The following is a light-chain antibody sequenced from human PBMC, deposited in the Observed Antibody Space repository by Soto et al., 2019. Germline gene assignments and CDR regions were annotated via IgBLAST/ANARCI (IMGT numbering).Light chain of an antibody. CDR2: DAS. CDR1: QSISSS. CDR3: QQRSEWPRT. V-gene: IGKV3-11*01. J-gene: IGKJ1*01. Sequence: EIVLTQSPATLSLSPGERATLSCRASQSISSSLAWYQQKPGQAPRLLIYDASTRATGFPARFSGSGSGTDFTLTIGSLEPEDFAVYYCQQRSEWPRTFGQGPKV.